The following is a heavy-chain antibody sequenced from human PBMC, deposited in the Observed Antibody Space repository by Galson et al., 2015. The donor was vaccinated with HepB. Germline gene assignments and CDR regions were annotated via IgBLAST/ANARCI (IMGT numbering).Heavy chain of an antibody. Sequence: SVKVSCKASGGTFSSYAISWVRQAPGQGLEWMGGIIPIFGTANYAQKFQGRVTITADESTSTAYMELSSLRSEDTAVYYCASQSCSGGSCYSVDYWGQGTLVTVSS. D-gene: IGHD2-15*01. CDR2: IIPIFGTA. V-gene: IGHV1-69*13. CDR1: GGTFSSYA. CDR3: ASQSCSGGSCYSVDY. J-gene: IGHJ4*02.